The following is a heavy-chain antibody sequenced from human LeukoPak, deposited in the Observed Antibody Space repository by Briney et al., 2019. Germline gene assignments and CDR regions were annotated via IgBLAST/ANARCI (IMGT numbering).Heavy chain of an antibody. CDR1: GGSFSGYY. D-gene: IGHD2-2*01. Sequence: PSQTLSLTCAVYGGSFSGYYWSWIRQPPGKGLEWIGEINHSGSTNYNPSLKSRVTISVDTSKNQFSLKLSSVTAADTAVYYCARCYCSSTSCFSDYWGQGTLVTVSS. J-gene: IGHJ4*02. CDR2: INHSGST. V-gene: IGHV4-34*01. CDR3: ARCYCSSTSCFSDY.